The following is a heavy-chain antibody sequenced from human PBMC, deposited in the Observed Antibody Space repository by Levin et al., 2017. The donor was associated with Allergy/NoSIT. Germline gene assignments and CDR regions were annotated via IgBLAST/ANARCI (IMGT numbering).Heavy chain of an antibody. D-gene: IGHD2-2*01. J-gene: IGHJ4*02. CDR2: IWYDGSNK. V-gene: IGHV3-33*01. CDR3: ARAGVCSSTSCRYYFDY. Sequence: GGSLRLSCAASGFTFSSYGMHWVRQAPGKGLEWVAVIWYDGSNKYYADSVKGRFTISRDNSKNTLYLQMNSLRAEDTAVYYCARAGVCSSTSCRYYFDYWGQGTLVTVSS. CDR1: GFTFSSYG.